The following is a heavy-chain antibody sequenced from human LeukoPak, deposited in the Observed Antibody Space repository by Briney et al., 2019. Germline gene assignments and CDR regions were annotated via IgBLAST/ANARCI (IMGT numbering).Heavy chain of an antibody. V-gene: IGHV1-18*01. J-gene: IGHJ4*02. Sequence: ASVKVSCKPYGYTFNTYGITWVRQAPGQGLEWMGWISPYNGNTNYAQKFQGRVTMTTDTSTSTAYMELRSLRSDDTAVYYCARDGAGSSSDGSDYWGQGTLVTVSS. CDR1: GYTFNTYG. CDR2: ISPYNGNT. CDR3: ARDGAGSSSDGSDY. D-gene: IGHD6-6*01.